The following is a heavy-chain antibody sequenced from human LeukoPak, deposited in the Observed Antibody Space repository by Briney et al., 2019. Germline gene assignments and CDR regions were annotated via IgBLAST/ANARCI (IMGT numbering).Heavy chain of an antibody. J-gene: IGHJ4*02. Sequence: GASVKVSCKASEGTFSSYAISWVRQAPGQGLEWMGGIIPIFGTANYAQKFQGRVMITADESTSTAYMELSSLRSEDTAVYYCARGACSRVTTEFYFDYWGQGTLVTVSS. CDR1: EGTFSSYA. V-gene: IGHV1-69*01. D-gene: IGHD4-17*01. CDR2: IIPIFGTA. CDR3: ARGACSRVTTEFYFDY.